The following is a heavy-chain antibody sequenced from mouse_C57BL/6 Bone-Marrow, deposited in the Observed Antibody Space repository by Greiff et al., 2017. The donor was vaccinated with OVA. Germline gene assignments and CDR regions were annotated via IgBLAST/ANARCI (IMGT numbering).Heavy chain of an antibody. CDR2: IHPNSGST. D-gene: IGHD1-1*01. CDR3: PYGSIFYYAMDY. V-gene: IGHV1-64*01. CDR1: GYTFTSYW. Sequence: QVQLQQPGAELVKPGASVKLSCKASGYTFTSYWMHWVKQRPGQGLEWIGMIHPNSGSTNYNEKFKSKATLTVDKSSSTAYMQLSSLTSEDSAVYYCPYGSIFYYAMDYWGQGTSVTVSS. J-gene: IGHJ4*01.